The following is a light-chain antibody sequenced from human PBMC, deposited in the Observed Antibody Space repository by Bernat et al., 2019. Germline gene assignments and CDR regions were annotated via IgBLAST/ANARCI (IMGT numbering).Light chain of an antibody. CDR3: QQRSKWPVYT. Sequence: EIVLTQSPGTLSLSPGERATLSCRASQSVSSSYLAWYQQKPGQSPRLLIYDASNRATGIPARFSGSGSRTDFTLTISSLEPEDFAVYYCQQRSKWPVYTFGQGTKLEIK. V-gene: IGKV3D-20*02. CDR1: QSVSSSY. J-gene: IGKJ2*01. CDR2: DAS.